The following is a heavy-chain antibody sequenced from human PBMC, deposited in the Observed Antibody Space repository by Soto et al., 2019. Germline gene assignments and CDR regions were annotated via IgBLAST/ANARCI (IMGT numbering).Heavy chain of an antibody. J-gene: IGHJ6*02. Sequence: EVQLVESGGGLVQPGGSLRLSCAASGFTFSSYWMHWVRQAPGKGLVWVSRINSDGSSTTYADSVKGRLTIARDNAKNTLYLQMNSLRDEDTAVYYGGRDVYRNTYAADVWGQGTTVTVSS. V-gene: IGHV3-74*01. CDR3: GRDVYRNTYAADV. CDR1: GFTFSSYW. CDR2: INSDGSST. D-gene: IGHD5-18*01.